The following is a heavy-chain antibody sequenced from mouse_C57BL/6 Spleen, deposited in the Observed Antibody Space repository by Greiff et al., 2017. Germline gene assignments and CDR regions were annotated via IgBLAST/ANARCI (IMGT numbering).Heavy chain of an antibody. D-gene: IGHD1-1*01. CDR1: GYSFTGYY. CDR3: ARIPLITTVDYAMDY. CDR2: INPSTGGT. J-gene: IGHJ4*01. Sequence: EVQLQQSGPELVKPGASVKISCKASGYSFTGYYMNWVKQSPEKSLEWIGEINPSTGGTTYNQKFKAKATLTVDKSSSTADMQLKSLTSEDSAVYYCARIPLITTVDYAMDYWGQGTSVTVSS. V-gene: IGHV1-42*01.